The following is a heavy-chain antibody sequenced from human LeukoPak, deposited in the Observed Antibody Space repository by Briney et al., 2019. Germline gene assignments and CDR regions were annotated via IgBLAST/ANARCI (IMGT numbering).Heavy chain of an antibody. CDR2: ISWDGGST. Sequence: GGSLRLSCAASGFTFDDYTMHWVRQAPGKGLEWVSLISWDGGSTYYADSVKGRFTISRDNSKNSLYLQMNSLRTEDTALYYCAKDRAPSSSGWFPLGAGLMDVWGKGTTVTVSS. V-gene: IGHV3-43*01. D-gene: IGHD6-19*01. J-gene: IGHJ6*03. CDR3: AKDRAPSSSGWFPLGAGLMDV. CDR1: GFTFDDYT.